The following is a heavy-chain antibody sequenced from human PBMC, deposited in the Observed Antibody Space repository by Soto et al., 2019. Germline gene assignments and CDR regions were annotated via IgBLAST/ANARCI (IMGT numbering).Heavy chain of an antibody. CDR3: ARGALKSLGGYCSSTSCSRYDYSNLGYFDY. CDR1: GFTFSSYG. V-gene: IGHV3-33*01. J-gene: IGHJ4*02. CDR2: IWYDGSNK. Sequence: QVQLVESGGGVVQPGRSLRLSCAASGFTFSSYGMHWVRQAPGKGLEWGAVIWYDGSNKYYADSVKGRFTISRDNSKNTLYLQMNSLRAEDTAVYYCARGALKSLGGYCSSTSCSRYDYSNLGYFDYWGQGTLVTVSS. D-gene: IGHD2-2*01.